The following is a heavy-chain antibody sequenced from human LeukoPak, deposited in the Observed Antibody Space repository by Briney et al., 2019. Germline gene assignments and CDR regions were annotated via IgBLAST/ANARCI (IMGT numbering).Heavy chain of an antibody. V-gene: IGHV4-38-2*02. J-gene: IGHJ4*01. CDR1: GYSISSGYS. Sequence: SETLSLTCTVSGYSISSGYSWGWIRQPPGQGLEWIGTIYHSGSTYYSPSLKRRVTISVDTSKNQFSLKLSSVTAADTAVYYCARPRVRGVIIRGFDYWGQGTLVTVSS. CDR2: IYHSGST. CDR3: ARPRVRGVIIRGFDY. D-gene: IGHD3-10*01.